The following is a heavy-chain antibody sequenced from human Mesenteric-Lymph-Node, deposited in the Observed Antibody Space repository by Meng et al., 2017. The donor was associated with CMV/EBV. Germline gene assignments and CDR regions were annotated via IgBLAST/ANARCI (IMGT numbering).Heavy chain of an antibody. V-gene: IGHV3-23*01. Sequence: SGFTFNSYAMGWVRHAQGKGLELVSSISAAGGTIYYVDSVKGRFTISRDNSKNTLYLQMNSLRAEDTAVYYCAKDRGSITAKGWFDPWGQGTLVTVSS. J-gene: IGHJ5*02. CDR3: AKDRGSITAKGWFDP. CDR2: ISAAGGTI. CDR1: GFTFNSYA. D-gene: IGHD1-20*01.